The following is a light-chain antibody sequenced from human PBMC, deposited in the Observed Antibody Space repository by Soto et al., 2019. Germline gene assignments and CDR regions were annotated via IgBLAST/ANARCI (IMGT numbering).Light chain of an antibody. Sequence: DIHLTQSPSFLSASVGDRVTTTCRASQGISSYLGWYQQKPGKAPKLLIYAASTLESGVPSRFSGSGSGTEFTLTISSLQPEDFATYYCQQLNSYPLTFGPGTKVDIK. J-gene: IGKJ3*01. CDR2: AAS. CDR3: QQLNSYPLT. CDR1: QGISSY. V-gene: IGKV1-9*01.